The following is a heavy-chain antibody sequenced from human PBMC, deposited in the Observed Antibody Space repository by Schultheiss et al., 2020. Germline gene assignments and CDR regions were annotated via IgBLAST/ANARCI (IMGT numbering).Heavy chain of an antibody. Sequence: GGSLRLSCAASGFTFSDYYMSWIRQAPGKGLEWVANIKQDGSEKYSVDSVKGRFTISRDNSKNTLYLQMNSLRAEDTAVHYCARDRWDDFWSGYRSDHSDRSFDPWGQGTLVTVSS. CDR1: GFTFSDYY. D-gene: IGHD3-3*01. CDR3: ARDRWDDFWSGYRSDHSDRSFDP. J-gene: IGHJ5*02. V-gene: IGHV3-7*01. CDR2: IKQDGSEK.